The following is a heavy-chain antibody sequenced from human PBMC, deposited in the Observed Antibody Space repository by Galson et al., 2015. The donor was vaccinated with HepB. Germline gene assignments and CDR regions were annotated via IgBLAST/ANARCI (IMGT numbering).Heavy chain of an antibody. D-gene: IGHD6-19*01. CDR3: ARDQWSSGWYAPFDY. CDR2: ISYDGSNK. V-gene: IGHV3-30*03. CDR1: GFTFSDYY. J-gene: IGHJ4*02. Sequence: SLRLSCAASGFTFSDYYMSWIRQAPGKGLEWVAVISYDGSNKYYADSVKGRFTISRDNSKNTLYLQMNSLRAEDTAVYYCARDQWSSGWYAPFDYWGQGTLVTVSS.